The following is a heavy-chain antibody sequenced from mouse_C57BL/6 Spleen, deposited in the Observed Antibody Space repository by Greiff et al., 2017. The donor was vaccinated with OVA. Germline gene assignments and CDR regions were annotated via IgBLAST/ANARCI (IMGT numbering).Heavy chain of an antibody. CDR1: GYTFTDYE. D-gene: IGHD4-1*01. V-gene: IGHV1-15*01. CDR3: TRSKNWEGYFDY. CDR2: IDPETGGT. Sequence: QVHVKQSGAELVRPGASVTLSCKASGYTFTDYEMHWVKQTPVHGLEWIGAIDPETGGTAYNQKFKGKAILTADKSSSTAYMELRSLTSEDSAVYYCTRSKNWEGYFDYWGQGTTLTVSS. J-gene: IGHJ2*01.